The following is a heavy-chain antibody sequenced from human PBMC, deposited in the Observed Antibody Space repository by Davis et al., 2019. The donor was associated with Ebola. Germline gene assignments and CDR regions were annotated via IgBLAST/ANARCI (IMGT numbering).Heavy chain of an antibody. Sequence: AASVKVSCKASGYTFTGYYMHWVRQAPGQGLEWMGWINPNSGGTNYAQKFQGRVTMTRDTSISTAYMELSRLRSEDTAVYYCAREGYCSGGSCYHFDYWGQGTLVTVSS. V-gene: IGHV1-2*02. CDR2: INPNSGGT. CDR3: AREGYCSGGSCYHFDY. D-gene: IGHD2-15*01. J-gene: IGHJ4*02. CDR1: GYTFTGYY.